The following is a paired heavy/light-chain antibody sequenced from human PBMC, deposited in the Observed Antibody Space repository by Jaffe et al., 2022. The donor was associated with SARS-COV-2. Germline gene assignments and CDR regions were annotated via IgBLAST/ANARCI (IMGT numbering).Light chain of an antibody. CDR2: DAS. CDR3: QQYGSSPQT. CDR1: QSVSSDY. J-gene: IGKJ1*01. Sequence: EIVLTQSPATLALSPGERATLSCGASQSVSSDYLAWYQQKPGLAPRLLIYDASSRATGIPDRFSGSGSGAVFTLTISRLEPEDFAVYYCQQYGSSPQTFGQGTKVEIK. V-gene: IGKV3D-20*01.
Heavy chain of an antibody. Sequence: QLQLQESGPGLVKPSESLSLTCTVSGGSISSDNYYWGWIRQPPGKGLEWIGSIYSGGSSDSNPSLKRRVTISVDTSKNQFSVRLTSVTAADTAVYYCARPGKEWERGGFDYWGQGALVTVSS. CDR1: GGSISSDNYY. D-gene: IGHD1-26*01. CDR3: ARPGKEWERGGFDY. V-gene: IGHV4-39*01. J-gene: IGHJ4*02. CDR2: IYSGGSS.